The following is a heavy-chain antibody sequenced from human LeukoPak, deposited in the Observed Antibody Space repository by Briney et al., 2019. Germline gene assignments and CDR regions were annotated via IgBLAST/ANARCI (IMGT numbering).Heavy chain of an antibody. V-gene: IGHV5-51*01. CDR3: ARRRDLYSGSYYPFDY. CDR2: IYPRDSTT. J-gene: IGHJ4*02. Sequence: GESLKISCQGSGYDSGVSFTSHSIAWVRQMPGKGLEWMGIIYPRDSTTLYSPSFQGQVTISADKSISTAYLQWSSLKPSDTAMYYCARRRDLYSGSYYPFDYWGQGTLVTVSS. CDR1: GYDSGVSFTSHS. D-gene: IGHD1-26*01.